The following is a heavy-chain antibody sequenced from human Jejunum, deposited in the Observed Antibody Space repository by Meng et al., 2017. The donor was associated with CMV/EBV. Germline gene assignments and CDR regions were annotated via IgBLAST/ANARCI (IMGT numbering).Heavy chain of an antibody. CDR3: ARDKAGYKNCDS. Sequence: QVQLQESGPGLGEPSQTLSLTCTVSGGSIASDDYWWSWIRQPPGKGLEWIGYIYHKGHTYYNPSLRSRISISVDTSKNQFSLRLNSVTAADTAVYYRARDKAGYKNCDSWGQGTLVTVSS. CDR2: IYHKGHT. D-gene: IGHD5-24*01. J-gene: IGHJ5*01. V-gene: IGHV4-30-4*08. CDR1: GGSIASDDYW.